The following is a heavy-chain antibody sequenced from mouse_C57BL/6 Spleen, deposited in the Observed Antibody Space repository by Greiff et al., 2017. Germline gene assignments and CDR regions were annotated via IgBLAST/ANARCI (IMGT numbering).Heavy chain of an antibody. J-gene: IGHJ3*01. V-gene: IGHV1-74*01. CDR2: IHPSDSDT. CDR1: GYTFTSYW. Sequence: QVQLQQPGAELVKPGASVKVSCKASGYTFTSYWMHWVKQRPGQGLEWIGRIHPSDSDTNYNQKFKGKATLTVDKSSSTAYMQLSSLTSEDSAVFYCAIPPPVVATPGFAYWGQGTLVTVSA. CDR3: AIPPPVVATPGFAY. D-gene: IGHD1-1*01.